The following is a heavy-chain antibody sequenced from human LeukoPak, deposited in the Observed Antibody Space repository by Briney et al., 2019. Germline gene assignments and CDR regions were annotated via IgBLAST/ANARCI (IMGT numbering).Heavy chain of an antibody. J-gene: IGHJ4*02. D-gene: IGHD3-16*01. CDR3: ASGRQLGY. V-gene: IGHV3-7*01. CDR2: IKEDGSEK. Sequence: GGSLRLSCAASGINVTTNYMTWIRQAPGKGLEWVANIKEDGSEKYYVASVKGRFTISRDNAKNSLYLQMNSLRAEDTAVYYCASGRQLGYWGQGTLVTVSS. CDR1: GINVTTNY.